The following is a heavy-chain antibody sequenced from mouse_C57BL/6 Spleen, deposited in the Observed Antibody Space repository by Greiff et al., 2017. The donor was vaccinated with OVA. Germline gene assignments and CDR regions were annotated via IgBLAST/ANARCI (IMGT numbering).Heavy chain of an antibody. CDR3: ARGDYGSSYAFDY. Sequence: QVQLQQPGAELVKPGASVKLSCKASGYTFTSYWMHWVKQRPGQGLEWIGMIHPNSGSTNYNEKVKSQATLTVDKSSSTAYMQLSSLTSEDSAVYYCARGDYGSSYAFDYWGQGTTLTVSS. V-gene: IGHV1-64*01. D-gene: IGHD1-1*01. CDR1: GYTFTSYW. J-gene: IGHJ2*01. CDR2: IHPNSGST.